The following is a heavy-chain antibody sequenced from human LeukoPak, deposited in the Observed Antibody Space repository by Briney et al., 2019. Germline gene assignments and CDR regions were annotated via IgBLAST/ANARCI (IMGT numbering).Heavy chain of an antibody. V-gene: IGHV3-9*01. CDR1: GFTFDDYA. J-gene: IGHJ4*02. Sequence: GGSLRLSCAASGFTFDDYAMHWVRQAPGKGLEWVSGTNWNSGSIGYADSVKGRFTISRDNAKNSLYLQMNSLRAEDSALYYCAKGYSSLGSHSSFDYWGQGTLVTVSS. D-gene: IGHD1-26*01. CDR2: TNWNSGSI. CDR3: AKGYSSLGSHSSFDY.